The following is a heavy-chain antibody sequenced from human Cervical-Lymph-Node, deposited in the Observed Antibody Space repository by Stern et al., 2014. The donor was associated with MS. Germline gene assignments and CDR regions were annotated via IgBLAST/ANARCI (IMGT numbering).Heavy chain of an antibody. D-gene: IGHD2-15*01. CDR1: GFTFSSYG. V-gene: IGHV3-30*18. CDR2: ISYDGSNK. J-gene: IGHJ4*02. CDR3: GKRGFEG. Sequence: VQLVQSGGGVVQPGRSLRLSCAASGFTFSSYGMHWVRQAPGKGLEWVAVISYDGSNKYYADSVKGRFTISRDNSKNTLYLQMNSLRAEDTAVYYFGKRGFEGWGQGTLVTVSS.